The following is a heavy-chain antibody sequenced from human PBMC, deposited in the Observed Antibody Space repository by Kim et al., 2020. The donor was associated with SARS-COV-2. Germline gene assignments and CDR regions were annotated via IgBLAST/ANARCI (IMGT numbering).Heavy chain of an antibody. Sequence: FQGRVTITRDTSATTAYMELSSLISEDTAVYYCASRPGMAVAGFDFWGQGTQVTVSS. D-gene: IGHD6-19*01. V-gene: IGHV1-3*01. CDR3: ASRPGMAVAGFDF. J-gene: IGHJ4*02.